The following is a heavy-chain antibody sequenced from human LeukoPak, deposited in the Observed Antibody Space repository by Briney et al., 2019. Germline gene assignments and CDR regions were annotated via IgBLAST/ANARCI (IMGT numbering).Heavy chain of an antibody. Sequence: PSETLSLTCAVSGVSISLNNWWSWVRQPPGKGLDWIGEIYHSGSANYNPSLKGRVTISVDTSKNQFSLKLSSVTAADTAVYYCARLYSGGVDYWGQGTLVTVSS. J-gene: IGHJ4*02. V-gene: IGHV4-4*02. CDR2: IYHSGSA. CDR1: GVSISLNNW. D-gene: IGHD5-12*01. CDR3: ARLYSGGVDY.